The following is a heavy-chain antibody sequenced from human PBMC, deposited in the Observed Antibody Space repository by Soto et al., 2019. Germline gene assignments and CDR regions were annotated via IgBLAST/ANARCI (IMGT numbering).Heavy chain of an antibody. CDR2: IIPIFGTA. CDR3: AIDSHYYGSGSYFY. V-gene: IGHV1-69*13. J-gene: IGHJ4*02. D-gene: IGHD3-10*01. CDR1: GGTFSSYA. Sequence: GASVKVSCKASGGTFSSYAISWVRQAPGQGLEWMGGIIPIFGTANYAQKFQGRVTITADESTSTAYMELSSLRSEDTAVYYCAIDSHYYGSGSYFYWGQGTLVTVSS.